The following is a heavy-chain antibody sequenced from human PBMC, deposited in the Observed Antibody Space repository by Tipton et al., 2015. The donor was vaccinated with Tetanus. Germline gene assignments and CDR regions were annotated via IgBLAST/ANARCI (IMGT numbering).Heavy chain of an antibody. V-gene: IGHV4-39*01. CDR2: IYYGGST. J-gene: IGHJ3*01. CDR3: ARRSHIGAPV. Sequence: TLSLTCTVSDGSFSSSNDYWAWIRQPPGKGLEWVGSIYYGGSTYFNPSLRSRGTISIDTSRNQFTLQLSSVTAADTALYFCARRSHIGAPVWGQGTLVTVAS. D-gene: IGHD2-21*01. CDR1: DGSFSSSNDY.